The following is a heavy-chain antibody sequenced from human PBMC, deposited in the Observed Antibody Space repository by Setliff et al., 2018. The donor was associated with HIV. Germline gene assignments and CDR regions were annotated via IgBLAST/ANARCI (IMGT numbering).Heavy chain of an antibody. V-gene: IGHV3-30*02. J-gene: IGHJ4*02. D-gene: IGHD6-13*01. CDR1: DFTFSSYA. Sequence: PGGSLRLSCAPSDFTFSSYAMHWVRQAPGKGLEWVLFIRYDGSNKYYAASVKGRFTISRDNSKNTLYLQMNSLRPEDTAVYYCAKGAAAGPNHFFDYWGQGTLVTVSS. CDR2: IRYDGSNK. CDR3: AKGAAAGPNHFFDY.